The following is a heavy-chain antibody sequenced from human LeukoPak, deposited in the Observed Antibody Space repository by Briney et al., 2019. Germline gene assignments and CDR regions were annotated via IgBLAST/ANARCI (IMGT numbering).Heavy chain of an antibody. CDR2: ISSSSSYI. CDR3: ARDSGTCTGCAFDM. D-gene: IGHD2-15*01. J-gene: IGHJ3*02. CDR1: GFTFSSYS. Sequence: PGGSLRLSCAASGFTFSSYSMNWVRQAPGKGLEWVSSISSSSSYIYYADSVKGRFTISRDNAKNSLYLQMNSLRVEDTALYYCARDSGTCTGCAFDMWGQGTMVTVSS. V-gene: IGHV3-21*01.